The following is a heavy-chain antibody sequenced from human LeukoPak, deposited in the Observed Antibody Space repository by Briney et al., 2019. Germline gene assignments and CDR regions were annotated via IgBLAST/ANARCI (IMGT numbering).Heavy chain of an antibody. D-gene: IGHD2-15*01. CDR1: GGSISSYY. CDR3: ARYVVVVAATRSWYSDL. J-gene: IGHJ2*01. CDR2: IYYSGST. Sequence: SETLSLTCTVSGGSISSYYWSWIRQPPGKGLEWIGYIYYSGSTNYNPSLKSRVTISVDTSKNQFSLKLSSVTAADTAVYYCARYVVVVAATRSWYSDLWGRGTLVTVSS. V-gene: IGHV4-59*01.